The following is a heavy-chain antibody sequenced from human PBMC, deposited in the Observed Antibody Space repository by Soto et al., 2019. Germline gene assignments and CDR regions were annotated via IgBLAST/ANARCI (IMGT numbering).Heavy chain of an antibody. Sequence: PSETLSLTCTFSGCSISSGGYYWTWVRKTPGKGLEWIGEIYHSGSINHNPSLKSRVTMSLDKSKNQFSLKMTSVTAADTAVYYCASKFGELLADAFDIWGQGTVVTVSS. J-gene: IGHJ3*02. CDR3: ASKFGELLADAFDI. CDR2: IYHSGSI. CDR1: GCSISSGGYY. D-gene: IGHD3-10*01. V-gene: IGHV4-39*07.